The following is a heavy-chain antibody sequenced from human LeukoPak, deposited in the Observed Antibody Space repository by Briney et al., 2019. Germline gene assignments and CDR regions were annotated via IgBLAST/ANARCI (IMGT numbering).Heavy chain of an antibody. D-gene: IGHD6-19*01. CDR1: GGTFSSYA. CDR2: IIPILGIA. Sequence: GASVTVSCKASGGTFSSYAISWVRQAPGQGLEWMGRIIPILGIANYAQKFQGRVTITADKSTSTAYMELSSLRSEDTAVYYCARDIAVYGGDYYYGMDVWGQGTTVTVSS. CDR3: ARDIAVYGGDYYYGMDV. J-gene: IGHJ6*02. V-gene: IGHV1-69*04.